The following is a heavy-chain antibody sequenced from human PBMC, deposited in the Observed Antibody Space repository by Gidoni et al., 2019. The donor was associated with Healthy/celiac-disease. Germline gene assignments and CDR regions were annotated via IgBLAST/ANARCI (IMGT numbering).Heavy chain of an antibody. V-gene: IGHV1-69*04. CDR1: GGTFSSYA. CDR2: IIPILGIA. Sequence: QVQLVQSGAAVKKPGSSVKVSCKASGGTFSSYAISWVRQAPGQGLEWMGRIIPILGIANYAQKFQGRVTITADKSTSTAYMELSSLRSEDTAVYYCARTTPEGNSGYFDLWGRGTLVTVSS. J-gene: IGHJ2*01. D-gene: IGHD4-4*01. CDR3: ARTTPEGNSGYFDL.